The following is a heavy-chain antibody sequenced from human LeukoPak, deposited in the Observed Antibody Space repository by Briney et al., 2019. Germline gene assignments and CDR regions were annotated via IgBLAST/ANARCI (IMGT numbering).Heavy chain of an antibody. Sequence: PGGSLRLSCAASGFTFSSYWMSWVRQAPGKGLEGVANIKKDGSERYYVDSVKGRFTISRDNAKNRLYLQMNSLRPEDTAVYFCARGDYSGNGGYYFYMDVWGRGTTVTVSS. CDR2: IKKDGSER. J-gene: IGHJ6*03. V-gene: IGHV3-7*01. CDR1: GFTFSSYW. CDR3: ARGDYSGNGGYYFYMDV. D-gene: IGHD4-23*01.